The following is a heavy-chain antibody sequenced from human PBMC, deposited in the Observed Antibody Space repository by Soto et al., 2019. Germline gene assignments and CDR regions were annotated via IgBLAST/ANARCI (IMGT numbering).Heavy chain of an antibody. CDR2: VYHSGST. CDR1: GGSVSSSSYY. V-gene: IGHV4-39*07. Sequence: PSETLSLTCTVSGGSVSSSSYYWGWIRQPPGTGLQWIGSVYHSGSTFYNPSLKSRVTISVDTSKNQFSLKLSSVTAADTAVYYCARGGYYYYSGMDVWGQGTTVTVSS. D-gene: IGHD1-26*01. J-gene: IGHJ6*02. CDR3: ARGGYYYYSGMDV.